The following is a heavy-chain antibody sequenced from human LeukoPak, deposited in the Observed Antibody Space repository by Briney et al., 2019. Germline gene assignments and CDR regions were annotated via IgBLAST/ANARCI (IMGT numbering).Heavy chain of an antibody. D-gene: IGHD3-16*02. CDR1: GYSISSGYY. CDR2: IYHSGST. CDR3: AFGRLGELSLEYFQH. J-gene: IGHJ1*01. V-gene: IGHV4-38-2*02. Sequence: SETLSLTCTVSGYSISSGYYWGWIRQPPGKGLEWIGGIYHSGSTYYNPSLKSRVTISVDTSKNQFSLKLSSVTAADTAVYYCAFGRLGELSLEYFQHWGQGTLVTVSS.